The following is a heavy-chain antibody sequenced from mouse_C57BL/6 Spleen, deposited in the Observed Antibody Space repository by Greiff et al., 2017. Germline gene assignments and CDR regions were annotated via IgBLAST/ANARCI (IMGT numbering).Heavy chain of an antibody. CDR1: GYTFTSYW. V-gene: IGHV1-50*01. CDR3: SLYGSSYWFAY. J-gene: IGHJ3*01. D-gene: IGHD1-1*01. Sequence: VQLQQSGAELVKPGASVKLSCKASGYTFTSYWMQWVKQRPGQGLEWIGEIDPSDSYTNYNQKFKGKATLTVDTSSSTAYMQLSSLTSEDSAVYYCSLYGSSYWFAYWGQGTLVTVSA. CDR2: IDPSDSYT.